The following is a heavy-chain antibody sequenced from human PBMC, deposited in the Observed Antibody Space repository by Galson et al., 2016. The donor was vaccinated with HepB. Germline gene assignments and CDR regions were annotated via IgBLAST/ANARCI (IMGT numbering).Heavy chain of an antibody. J-gene: IGHJ5*02. CDR3: ARHDEFGYVYGSGSPLSWFDP. CDR2: ISYSGST. V-gene: IGHV4-39*01. Sequence: ETLSLTCSVSVGSISSPGYYWAWIRQPPGKGLEWIGTISYSGSTYCNPSLKSRVSMSVDTSKKQFSLKLTSVIAADTAVYYCARHDEFGYVYGSGSPLSWFDPWGQGTLVTVSS. D-gene: IGHD3-10*01. CDR1: VGSISSPGYY.